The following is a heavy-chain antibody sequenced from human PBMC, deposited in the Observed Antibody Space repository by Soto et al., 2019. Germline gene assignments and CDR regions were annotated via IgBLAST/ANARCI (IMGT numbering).Heavy chain of an antibody. CDR3: ATLGHYDFWSGFRKGNWFDP. J-gene: IGHJ5*02. V-gene: IGHV4-34*01. CDR2: INHSGST. Sequence: PSETLSLTCAVYGGSFIGYYGTWIRQPPGKGLEWIGEINHSGSTNYNPSLKSRVTISADTSKNQFSLRLSSVTAADTAVYYCATLGHYDFWSGFRKGNWFDPWGQGTLVTVSS. CDR1: GGSFIGYY. D-gene: IGHD3-3*01.